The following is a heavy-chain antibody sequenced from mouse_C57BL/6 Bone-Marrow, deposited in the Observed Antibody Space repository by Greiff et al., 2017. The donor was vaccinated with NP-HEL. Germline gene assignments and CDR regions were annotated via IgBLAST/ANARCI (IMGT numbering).Heavy chain of an antibody. V-gene: IGHV1-64*01. CDR2: IHPNSGST. CDR3: AYLLWLRAMDY. Sequence: QVQLQQPGAELVKPGASVKLSCKASGYTFTSYWMHWVKQRPGQGLEWIGMIHPNSGSTNYNEKFKSKATLTVDKSSSTAYMHLSSLTSEDSAVYYCAYLLWLRAMDYWGQGTSVTVSS. D-gene: IGHD2-2*01. CDR1: GYTFTSYW. J-gene: IGHJ4*01.